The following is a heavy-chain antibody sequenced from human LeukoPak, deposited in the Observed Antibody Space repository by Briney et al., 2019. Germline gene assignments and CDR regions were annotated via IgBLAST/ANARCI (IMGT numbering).Heavy chain of an antibody. CDR3: ARRHDSGYFDS. Sequence: GWSLRLSCAASGFTLSSYWMSWVRQAPGKGLEWVANIKQDGSEKYYVDSVKGRFTISRDNSKNTLYLQMNSLRAGDTAVYYCARRHDSGYFDSWGQGTLVTVSS. CDR2: IKQDGSEK. V-gene: IGHV3-7*01. CDR1: GFTLSSYW. J-gene: IGHJ4*02. D-gene: IGHD3-22*01.